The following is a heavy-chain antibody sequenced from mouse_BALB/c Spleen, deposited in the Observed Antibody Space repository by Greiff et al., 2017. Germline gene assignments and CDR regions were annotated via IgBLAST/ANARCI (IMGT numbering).Heavy chain of an antibody. CDR2: IDPANGNT. CDR3: ARSRYRYDGYFDY. CDR1: GFNIKDTY. Sequence: VQLQQSGAELVKPGASVKLSCTASGFNIKDTYMHWVKQRPEQGLEWIGRIDPANGNTKYDPKFQGKATITADTSSNTAYLQLSSLTSEDTAVYYCARSRYRYDGYFDYWGQGTTRTVSS. V-gene: IGHV14-3*02. J-gene: IGHJ2*01. D-gene: IGHD2-14*01.